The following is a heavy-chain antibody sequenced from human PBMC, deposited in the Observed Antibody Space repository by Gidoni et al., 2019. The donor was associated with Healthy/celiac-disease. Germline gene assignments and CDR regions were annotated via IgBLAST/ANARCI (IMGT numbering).Heavy chain of an antibody. Sequence: EVQLVESGGGLVKPGGSLRLSCAASGFTFSSYSMNWGRQAPGNGLEWDSSISRCSSYTYYADSVKGRFTISRDNAKNSLYLQMNSLRAEDTAVYYCARGVPRPGTYYYYGMDVWGQGTTVTVSS. CDR3: ARGVPRPGTYYYYGMDV. J-gene: IGHJ6*02. D-gene: IGHD1-1*01. V-gene: IGHV3-21*01. CDR1: GFTFSSYS. CDR2: ISRCSSYT.